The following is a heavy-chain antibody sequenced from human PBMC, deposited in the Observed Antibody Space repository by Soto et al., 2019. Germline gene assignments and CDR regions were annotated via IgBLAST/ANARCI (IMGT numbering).Heavy chain of an antibody. D-gene: IGHD6-13*01. CDR3: ASLRGYSSSWYHYDY. V-gene: IGHV1-3*05. CDR2: INAGNGNT. J-gene: IGHJ4*02. Sequence: QVQLVQSGAEEKKPGASVKVSCKASGYTFTSYAMHWVRQAPGQSLEWMGWINAGNGNTKYSQKFQGRVTITRDTSASTAYMQLSSLRSEDTAVYYCASLRGYSSSWYHYDYWGQGTLVTVSS. CDR1: GYTFTSYA.